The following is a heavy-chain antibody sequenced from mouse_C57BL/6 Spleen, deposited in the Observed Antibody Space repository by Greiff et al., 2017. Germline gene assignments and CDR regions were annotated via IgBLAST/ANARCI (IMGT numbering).Heavy chain of an antibody. CDR2: IYPGNSDT. CDR1: GYTFTSYW. Sequence: EVQLQQSGTVLARPGASVKMSCKTSGYTFTSYWMHWVKQRRGQGLEWIGAIYPGNSDTSYNQKFKGKAKLTAVTSASTAYMELSSLTNEDSAVYYCTRYYYGSSHDWYFDVWGTGTTVTVSS. D-gene: IGHD1-1*01. CDR3: TRYYYGSSHDWYFDV. V-gene: IGHV1-5*01. J-gene: IGHJ1*03.